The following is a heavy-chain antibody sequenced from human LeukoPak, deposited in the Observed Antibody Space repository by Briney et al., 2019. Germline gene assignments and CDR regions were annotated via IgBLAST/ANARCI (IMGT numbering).Heavy chain of an antibody. Sequence: ASVKVSCKASGGTFSSYAISWVRQATGQGLEWMGWMNPNSGNTGYAQKFQGRVTMTRNTSISTAYMELSSLRSEDTAVYYCARMLSSGSYYFDYWGQGTLVTVSS. CDR2: MNPNSGNT. D-gene: IGHD6-19*01. CDR1: GGTFSSYA. CDR3: ARMLSSGSYYFDY. V-gene: IGHV1-8*02. J-gene: IGHJ4*02.